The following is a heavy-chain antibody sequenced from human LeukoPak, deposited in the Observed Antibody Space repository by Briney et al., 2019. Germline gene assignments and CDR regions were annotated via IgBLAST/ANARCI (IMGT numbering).Heavy chain of an antibody. CDR1: GASFNSDVQY. V-gene: IGHV4-31*03. Sequence: SETLSLTCTVSGASFNSDVQYWNWIRQSPGKGLEWIGSIHPSEMLYNNPSFESRVTMSRDTSKNQFSLNLNSVTGADTAVYFCSRGLDSRKLGYWGQGILVTVSS. D-gene: IGHD3-22*01. J-gene: IGHJ4*02. CDR3: SRGLDSRKLGY. CDR2: IHPSEML.